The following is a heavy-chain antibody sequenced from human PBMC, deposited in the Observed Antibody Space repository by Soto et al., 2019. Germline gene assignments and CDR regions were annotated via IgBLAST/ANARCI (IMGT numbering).Heavy chain of an antibody. CDR2: IYYSGST. CDR3: ARDERFGETDPYYYSGMDV. CDR1: GGSISSYY. V-gene: IGHV4-59*01. D-gene: IGHD3-10*01. J-gene: IGHJ6*02. Sequence: PSETLSLTCTVSGGSISSYYWSWIRQPPGKGLEWIGYIYYSGSTNYNPSLKSRVTISVDTSKNQFSLKLSSVTAADTAVYYCARDERFGETDPYYYSGMDVWGQGTTVTVSS.